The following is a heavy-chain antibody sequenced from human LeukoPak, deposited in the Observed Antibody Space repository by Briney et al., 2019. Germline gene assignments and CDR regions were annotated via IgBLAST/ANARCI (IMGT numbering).Heavy chain of an antibody. V-gene: IGHV3-33*06. Sequence: GRSLRLSCAASGFTFSSYGMHWVRQAPGKGLEWVAVIWYDGSNKYYADSVKGRFTISRDNSKNTLYLQMNSLRAEDTAVYYCAKDLRPDYSSGWYYFDYWGQGTLVTVSS. J-gene: IGHJ4*02. CDR1: GFTFSSYG. D-gene: IGHD6-19*01. CDR3: AKDLRPDYSSGWYYFDY. CDR2: IWYDGSNK.